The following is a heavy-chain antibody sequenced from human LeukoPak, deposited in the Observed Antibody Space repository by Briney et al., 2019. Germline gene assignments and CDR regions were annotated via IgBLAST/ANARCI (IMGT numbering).Heavy chain of an antibody. CDR1: GGSISSGGYY. V-gene: IGHV4-30-2*01. CDR2: IYHSGST. D-gene: IGHD3-22*01. Sequence: PSETLSLTCTVSGGSISSGGYYWSWIRQPPGKGLEWIGYIYHSGSTYYNPSLKSRVIISVDRSKNQFSLKLSSVTAADTAVYYCASSPSLYDSSGYYYEYYFDYWGQGTLVTVSS. J-gene: IGHJ4*02. CDR3: ASSPSLYDSSGYYYEYYFDY.